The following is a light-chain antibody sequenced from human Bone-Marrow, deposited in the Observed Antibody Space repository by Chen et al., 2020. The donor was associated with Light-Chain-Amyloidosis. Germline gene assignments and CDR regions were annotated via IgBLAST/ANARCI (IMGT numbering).Light chain of an antibody. CDR3: QSYQGSSQGV. J-gene: IGLJ3*02. V-gene: IGLV6-57*01. CDR2: EED. Sequence: NFMLTQPHSVSESPGKTVIISCTRSSGSIATNYVQWYQQRPGSSPTTVIEEEDQRPSGVPDRFSGSIDRSSNSASLTISGLKTEDEADYYCQSYQGSSQGVFGGGTKLTVL. CDR1: SGSIATNY.